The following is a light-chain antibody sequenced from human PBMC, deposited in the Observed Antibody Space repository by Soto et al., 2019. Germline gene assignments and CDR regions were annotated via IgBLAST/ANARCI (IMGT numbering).Light chain of an antibody. CDR2: GAS. CDR1: QSVSNNY. J-gene: IGKJ1*01. V-gene: IGKV3-20*01. CDR3: QQYGSSSWT. Sequence: DIVLTQSPVTLSLSPGERATLSCRASQSVSNNYLAWYQQKPGQAPRLLIYGASSRATGIPDRFSGSGSGTDFTLTISRLEPEDFAVYYCQQYGSSSWTFGQGTKV.